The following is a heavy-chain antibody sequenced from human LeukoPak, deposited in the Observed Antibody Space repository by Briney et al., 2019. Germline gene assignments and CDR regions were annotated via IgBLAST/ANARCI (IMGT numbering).Heavy chain of an antibody. Sequence: SEPLSLTCTVSGGSISSYYWSWIRQPAGKGLEWIGRIYTSGSTNYNPSLKSRVTISVDKSKNQFSLKLSSVTAADTAVYYCARGGSSGWHNWFDPWGQGTLVTVSS. CDR1: GGSISSYY. CDR3: ARGGSSGWHNWFDP. J-gene: IGHJ5*02. D-gene: IGHD6-19*01. V-gene: IGHV4-4*07. CDR2: IYTSGST.